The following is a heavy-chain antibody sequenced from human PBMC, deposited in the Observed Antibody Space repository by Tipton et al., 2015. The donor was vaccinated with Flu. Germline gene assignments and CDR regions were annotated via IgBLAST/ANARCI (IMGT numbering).Heavy chain of an antibody. CDR3: ARKYGDHGLDY. J-gene: IGHJ4*02. Sequence: TLSLTCTVSGGSISSSSYYRGWIRQPPGKGLEWIGSIYYSGSTYYNPSLKSRVTISVDTSKHQFSLKLSSVTAADTAVYYCARKYGDHGLDYWGQGTLVTVSS. D-gene: IGHD4-17*01. V-gene: IGHV4-39*07. CDR2: IYYSGST. CDR1: GGSISSSSYY.